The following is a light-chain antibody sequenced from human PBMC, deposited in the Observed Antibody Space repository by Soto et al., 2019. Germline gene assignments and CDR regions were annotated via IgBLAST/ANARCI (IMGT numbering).Light chain of an antibody. CDR1: NSNIGAGYD. V-gene: IGLV1-40*01. Sequence: QSVLTQPPSVSGAPGQWVTISCTGTNSNIGAGYDLHWYQQFPGAAPKLLIFAYTNRPSGVPDRFSGSKSGTSASLAITGLQAADEADYYCPSCDSSLTAWGFGGGTKLTVL. CDR3: PSCDSSLTAWG. CDR2: AYT. J-gene: IGLJ3*02.